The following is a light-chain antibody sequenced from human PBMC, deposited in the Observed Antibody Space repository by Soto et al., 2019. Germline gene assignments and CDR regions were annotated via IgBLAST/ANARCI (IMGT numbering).Light chain of an antibody. J-gene: IGKJ4*01. CDR2: DAS. V-gene: IGKV1-33*01. CDR1: QDITNY. CDR3: QQFDNLPLT. Sequence: DIQMTQSPSSLSASVGDRVTITCQASQDITNYLNWYQQKPGQAPTILIYDASVLEAGVPSRFSGGGSGTHFTLTITSLQAEDVATYYCQQFDNLPLTFGGGTNLEIK.